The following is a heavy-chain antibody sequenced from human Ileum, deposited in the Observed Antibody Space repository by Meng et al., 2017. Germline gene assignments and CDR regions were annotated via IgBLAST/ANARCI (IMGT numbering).Heavy chain of an antibody. Sequence: QVQLLQWGAGMLKPSETLSRACAVAGGCFSGYYWTWIRQSPGKGLEWIGEINRGGNTNYNPSLKSRITMSVDTSKNQFFLNLTSVTPADTAVYYCARAWSSSWSFLDFWGQGGLVTVSS. CDR3: ARAWSSSWSFLDF. J-gene: IGHJ4*02. D-gene: IGHD6-13*01. V-gene: IGHV4-34*01. CDR1: GGCFSGYY. CDR2: INRGGNT.